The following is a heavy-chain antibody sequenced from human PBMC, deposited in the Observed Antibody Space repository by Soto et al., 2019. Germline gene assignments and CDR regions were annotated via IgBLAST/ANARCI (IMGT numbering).Heavy chain of an antibody. CDR2: IYHSGST. Sequence: SETLSLTCAVSGYSISSGYYWGWIRQPPGKGLEWIGSIYHSGSTYYNPSLKSRVTISVDTSKNQFSLKLSSVTAADTAVYYCARDGDFWSGYRFDYWGQGTLVT. V-gene: IGHV4-38-2*02. J-gene: IGHJ4*02. CDR1: GYSISSGYY. D-gene: IGHD3-3*01. CDR3: ARDGDFWSGYRFDY.